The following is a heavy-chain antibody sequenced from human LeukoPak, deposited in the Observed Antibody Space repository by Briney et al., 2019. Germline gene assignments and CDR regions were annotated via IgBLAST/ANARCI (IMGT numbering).Heavy chain of an antibody. CDR1: GYSISSGYY. CDR2: IYHSGNT. CDR3: ARLSGDTMVRGVITLFDY. V-gene: IGHV4-38-2*02. Sequence: PSETLSLTCTVSGYSISSGYYWGWIRQPPGKGLEWIGSIYHSGNTYYNPSLKSRVTISVDTSKNQFSLKLSSVTAADTAVYYCARLSGDTMVRGVITLFDYWGQGTLVTVSS. J-gene: IGHJ4*02. D-gene: IGHD3-10*01.